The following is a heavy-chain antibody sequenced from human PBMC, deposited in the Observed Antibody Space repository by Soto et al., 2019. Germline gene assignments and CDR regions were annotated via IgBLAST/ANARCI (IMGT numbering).Heavy chain of an antibody. CDR1: GGSISSYY. D-gene: IGHD3-3*01. CDR2: IYYSGST. V-gene: IGHV4-59*01. J-gene: IGHJ6*02. Sequence: SETLSLTCTVSGGSISSYYWSWIRQPPGKGLEWIGYIYYSGSTNYNPSLKSRVTISVDTSKNQFSLKLSSVTAADTAVYYCARGYRVLRFLEWSGVYYGMDVWGQGTTVT. CDR3: ARGYRVLRFLEWSGVYYGMDV.